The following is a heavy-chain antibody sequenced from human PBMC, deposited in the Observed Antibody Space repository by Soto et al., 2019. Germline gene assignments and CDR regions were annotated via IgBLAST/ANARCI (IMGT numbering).Heavy chain of an antibody. V-gene: IGHV4-61*01. D-gene: IGHD2-2*01. CDR3: ARVPKRYCGSTSCYFVYFDY. Sequence: QVQLQESGPGLVKPSETLSLTCTVSGGSVSSGSYYWSWIRQPPGKGLEWIGYIYYSGSTNYNPSLKSRVTISVDTSKNQFSLKLSSVTAADTAVYYCARVPKRYCGSTSCYFVYFDYWGQGTLVTVSS. J-gene: IGHJ4*02. CDR1: GGSVSSGSYY. CDR2: IYYSGST.